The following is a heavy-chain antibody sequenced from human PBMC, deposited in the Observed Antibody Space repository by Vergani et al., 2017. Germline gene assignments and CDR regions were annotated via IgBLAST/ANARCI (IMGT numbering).Heavy chain of an antibody. Sequence: QVQLVQSGAEVKKPGASVKVSCKASGYTFTGYYMHWVRQAPGQGLEWMGWINPNSGGTNYAQKFQGRVTMTRDTSISTAYMELSRLRSDDTAGYYCARDLVGYCSGGSCSFGWFDTWGQGTLVTVSS. CDR1: GYTFTGYY. J-gene: IGHJ5*02. V-gene: IGHV1-2*02. CDR3: ARDLVGYCSGGSCSFGWFDT. CDR2: INPNSGGT. D-gene: IGHD2-15*01.